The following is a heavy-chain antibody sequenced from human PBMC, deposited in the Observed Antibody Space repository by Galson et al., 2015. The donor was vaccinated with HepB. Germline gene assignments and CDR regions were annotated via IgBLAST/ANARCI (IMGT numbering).Heavy chain of an antibody. CDR2: INTNTGNP. Sequence: SVKVSCKASGYTFAIYALNWVRQAPGQGLEWMGWINTNTGNPTYAQGFTGRFVFSLDTSVSTAYLQISSLKAEDTAVYYCARIPYYGSGSYYNAWFDPWGQGTLVTVSS. D-gene: IGHD3-10*01. CDR1: GYTFAIYA. CDR3: ARIPYYGSGSYYNAWFDP. J-gene: IGHJ5*02. V-gene: IGHV7-4-1*02.